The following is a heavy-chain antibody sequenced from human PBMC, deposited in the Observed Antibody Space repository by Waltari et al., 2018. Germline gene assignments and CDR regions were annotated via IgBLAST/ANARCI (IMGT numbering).Heavy chain of an antibody. D-gene: IGHD3-16*01. CDR2: INNDGSGV. Sequence: QMVESGGGLVQPGGSLRLPCDAPGFVFTHHWMHWVRQSPGKGLEWVSRINNDGSGVHYADSVKGRFTISRDNAKNTLYLQMNNLRAADTAMYFCARGDWYFDVWGRPILVTVSS. CDR1: GFVFTHHW. V-gene: IGHV3-74*01. CDR3: ARGDWYFDV. J-gene: IGHJ2*01.